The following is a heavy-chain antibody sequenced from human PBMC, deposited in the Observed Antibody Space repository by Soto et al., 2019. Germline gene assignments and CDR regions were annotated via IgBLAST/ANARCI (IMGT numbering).Heavy chain of an antibody. D-gene: IGHD3-3*01. Sequence: GGSLRLSCAASGFTFSNYGMHWVRQAPGKGLEWVAVISYDGSNKYYADSVKGRFTISRDNSKNTLYLQMNSLRAEDTAVNYCAKSDYDFWSGDYYYYMDVWGKGTTVTVSS. CDR1: GFTFSNYG. CDR2: ISYDGSNK. V-gene: IGHV3-30*18. J-gene: IGHJ6*03. CDR3: AKSDYDFWSGDYYYYMDV.